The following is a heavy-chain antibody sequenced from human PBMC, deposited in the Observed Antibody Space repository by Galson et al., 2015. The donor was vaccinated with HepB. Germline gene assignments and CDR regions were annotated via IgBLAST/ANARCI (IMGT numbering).Heavy chain of an antibody. CDR1: GFTFSSYA. D-gene: IGHD6-13*01. CDR2: ISYDGGNK. J-gene: IGHJ6*02. V-gene: IGHV3-30*04. Sequence: SLRLSCAASGFTFSSYALHWVRQAPGKGLEWVAVISYDGGNKFYADSVKGRFTISRDNSKTTLYLQMNSLRAEDTAVYYCARVDDIAAAGVNYGLDVWGQGTTVTVSS. CDR3: ARVDDIAAAGVNYGLDV.